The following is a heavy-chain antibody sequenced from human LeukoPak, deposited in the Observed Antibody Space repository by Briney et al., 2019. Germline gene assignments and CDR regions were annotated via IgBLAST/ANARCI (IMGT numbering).Heavy chain of an antibody. CDR3: ARVRSGYSHENYFDY. J-gene: IGHJ4*02. CDR2: ISGSGSTI. V-gene: IGHV3-48*04. D-gene: IGHD5-18*01. CDR1: GFTFSSYS. Sequence: GGSLRLSCAASGFTFSSYSMNWVRQAPGKGLEWVSYISGSGSTIYYADSVKGRFTISRDNAKDSLYLQMNSLRAEDAAVYYCARVRSGYSHENYFDYWGQGTLVTVSS.